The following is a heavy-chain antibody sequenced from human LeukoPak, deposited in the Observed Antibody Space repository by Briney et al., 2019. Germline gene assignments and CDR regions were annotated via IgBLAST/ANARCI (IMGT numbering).Heavy chain of an antibody. CDR2: INLSGGST. V-gene: IGHV1-46*01. CDR3: ARDLLVSGGLVLRLGKNWFDP. CDR1: GYTFTSYY. J-gene: IGHJ5*02. D-gene: IGHD6-19*01. Sequence: ASVKVSCKASGYTFTSYYMHWVRQAPGQGLEWMGIINLSGGSTSYAQKFQGRVTMTRDTSTSTVYMELSSLRSEDTAVYYCARDLLVSGGLVLRLGKNWFDPWGQGTLVTVSS.